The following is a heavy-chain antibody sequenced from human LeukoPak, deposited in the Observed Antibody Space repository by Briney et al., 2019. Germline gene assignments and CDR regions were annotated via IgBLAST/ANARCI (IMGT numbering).Heavy chain of an antibody. V-gene: IGHV4-39*01. D-gene: IGHD3-16*01. CDR3: ARLGGYYFDY. J-gene: IGHJ4*02. CDR2: IYYSGST. CDR1: GGSISSSSYS. Sequence: SETLSLTCTVSGGSISSSSYSWGWIRQPPGKGLEWIGSIYYSGSTYYNPSLKSRVTISVDTSKNQFSLKLSSVTAADTAVYYCARLGGYYFDYWGQGTLVTVSS.